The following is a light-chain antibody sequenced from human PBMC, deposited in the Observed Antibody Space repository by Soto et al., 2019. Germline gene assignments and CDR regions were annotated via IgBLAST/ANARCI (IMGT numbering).Light chain of an antibody. Sequence: DMEMTQSPSSLSAFVGDRVTITCRASQSISNYLNWYQHKPGKVPKLLIYAASSLQSGVPTRFSGSGSGTDFTLPINSLQPEDFATYYCQQSYGTPLTFGGGPKIEIK. CDR3: QQSYGTPLT. V-gene: IGKV1-39*01. J-gene: IGKJ4*01. CDR2: AAS. CDR1: QSISNY.